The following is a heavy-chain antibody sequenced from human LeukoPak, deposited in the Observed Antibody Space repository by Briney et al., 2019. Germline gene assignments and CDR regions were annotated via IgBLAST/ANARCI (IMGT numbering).Heavy chain of an antibody. CDR3: AKDMGYCSSTSCIDYYYYYGMDV. D-gene: IGHD2-2*01. J-gene: IGHJ6*02. CDR2: ICWNSGSI. Sequence: GGSLRLSCAASGFTFDDYAMHWVRQAPGKGLEWVSGICWNSGSIGYADSVKGRFTISRDNAKNSLYLQMNSLRAEDTALYYCAKDMGYCSSTSCIDYYYYYGMDVWGQGTTVTVSS. V-gene: IGHV3-9*01. CDR1: GFTFDDYA.